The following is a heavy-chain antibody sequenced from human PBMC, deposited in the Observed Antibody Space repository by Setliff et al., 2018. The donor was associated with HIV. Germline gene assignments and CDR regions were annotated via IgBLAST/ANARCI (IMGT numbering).Heavy chain of an antibody. J-gene: IGHJ4*02. V-gene: IGHV4-39*07. Sequence: SETLSLTCTVSGGSISSSSYYWGWIRQPPGKGLEWIGSVSYAGTTYYNPSLKSRVTISVDTSKNQFSLKLSSVTAADTAVYYCARPGVGTVSFDYWGQGTLVTVSS. CDR2: VSYAGTT. CDR3: ARPGVGTVSFDY. D-gene: IGHD1-7*01. CDR1: GGSISSSSYY.